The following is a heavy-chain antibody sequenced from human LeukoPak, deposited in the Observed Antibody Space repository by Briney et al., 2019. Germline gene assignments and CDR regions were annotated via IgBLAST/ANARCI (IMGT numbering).Heavy chain of an antibody. Sequence: GESLKISCKGSGYSFTSYWIGWVRQMPGKGLEWMGIIYPGDSDTRYSPSFQGQVTISADKSISTAYLQWSSLKASDTAMYYCARQGKQKSHYDSSGYEDYWGQGTLVTVSS. D-gene: IGHD3-22*01. CDR2: IYPGDSDT. J-gene: IGHJ4*02. CDR3: ARQGKQKSHYDSSGYEDY. V-gene: IGHV5-51*01. CDR1: GYSFTSYW.